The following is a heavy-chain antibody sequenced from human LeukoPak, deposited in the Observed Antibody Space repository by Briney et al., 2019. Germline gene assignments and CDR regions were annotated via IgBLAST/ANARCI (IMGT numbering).Heavy chain of an antibody. CDR2: IRYDGSNK. J-gene: IGHJ4*02. CDR3: TKVGIYFNSGWLDY. V-gene: IGHV3-30*02. D-gene: IGHD6-19*01. CDR1: GFPFSSYG. Sequence: GGSLRLSCAASGFPFSSYGMHWVRQAPGRGLEWVAFIRYDGSNKYYADSVKGRFTISRDNSKNTLYLQMNSLRAEDTAVYYCTKVGIYFNSGWLDYWGQGTLVTVSS.